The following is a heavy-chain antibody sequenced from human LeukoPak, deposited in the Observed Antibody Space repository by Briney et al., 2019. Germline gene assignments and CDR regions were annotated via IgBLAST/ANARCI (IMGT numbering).Heavy chain of an antibody. CDR1: GFTFSSYA. V-gene: IGHV3-23*01. CDR3: AKDRGVSDDAFDT. Sequence: GGSLRLSCAASGFTFSSYAMSWVRQAPGKGLEWVSAISGSGGSTYYADSVKGRFTISRDNSKNTLHLQMNSLRAEDTAVYYCAKDRGVSDDAFDTWGQGTMVTVSS. CDR2: ISGSGGST. J-gene: IGHJ3*02. D-gene: IGHD3-10*01.